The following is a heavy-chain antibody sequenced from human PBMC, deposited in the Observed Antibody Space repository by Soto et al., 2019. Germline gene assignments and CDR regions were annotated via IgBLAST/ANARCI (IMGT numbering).Heavy chain of an antibody. CDR1: GFTFGSYD. D-gene: IGHD3-3*01. V-gene: IGHV3-30*18. CDR3: AKGGNGSGSLLVY. CDR2: IPYDGSNE. Sequence: SLRLSCAASGFTFGSYDMHWVRQSPGNGLEWVAVIPYDGSNENYADSVKGRFTISRDLTKNTLYLQMNSLRSEDTAVYYCAKGGNGSGSLLVYWGQGTLVTVS. J-gene: IGHJ4*02.